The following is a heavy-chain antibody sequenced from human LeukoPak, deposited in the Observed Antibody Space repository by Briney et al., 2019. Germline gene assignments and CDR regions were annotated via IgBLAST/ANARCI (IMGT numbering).Heavy chain of an antibody. CDR1: GGSINNYD. V-gene: IGHV4-4*07. Sequence: PSDTLSLTCTVSGGSINNYDWSWIRQPAGKGLEWIGLIYSSGSTSYNPSLKSRVTMSVDTSKKQFSLRLSSVTAADTAVYYCARTPIYYFDNSGYYNWGQGTLVTVSS. CDR3: ARTPIYYFDNSGYYN. J-gene: IGHJ4*02. D-gene: IGHD3-22*01. CDR2: IYSSGST.